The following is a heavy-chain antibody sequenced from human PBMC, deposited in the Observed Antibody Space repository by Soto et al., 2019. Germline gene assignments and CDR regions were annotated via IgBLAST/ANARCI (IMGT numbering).Heavy chain of an antibody. CDR2: INHSGST. CDR1: GGSFSGYY. D-gene: IGHD3-10*01. J-gene: IGHJ4*02. Sequence: SETLSLTCAVYGGSFSGYYWSWIRQPPGKGLEWIGEINHSGSTNYNPSLKSRVTISVDTSKNQFSLKLSSVTAADTAVYYCARLQSSSGVYYYGSGSSNFDYWGKGTLVTVSS. CDR3: ARLQSSSGVYYYGSGSSNFDY. V-gene: IGHV4-34*01.